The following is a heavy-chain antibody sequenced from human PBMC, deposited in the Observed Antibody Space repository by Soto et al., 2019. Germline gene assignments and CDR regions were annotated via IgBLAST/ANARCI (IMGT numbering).Heavy chain of an antibody. D-gene: IGHD5-18*01. V-gene: IGHV3-33*01. Sequence: GGSLRLSCAASGFTFSSYGMHWVRQAPGKGLEWVAVIWYDGSNKYYADSVKGRFTISRDNSKNTLYLQMNSLRAEDTAVYYCARSDTAMANAYYHYYGMDVWGQGTTVTVSS. CDR2: IWYDGSNK. CDR3: ARSDTAMANAYYHYYGMDV. CDR1: GFTFSSYG. J-gene: IGHJ6*02.